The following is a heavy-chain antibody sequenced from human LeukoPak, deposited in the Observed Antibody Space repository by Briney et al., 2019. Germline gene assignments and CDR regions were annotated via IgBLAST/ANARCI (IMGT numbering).Heavy chain of an antibody. Sequence: GGSLRLSCAASGFTFSSYSMNWVRQAPGKGLEWVSYISSSSSTIYYADSVKGRFTISRDNAKDSLYLQMNSLRAEDTAVYYCARVLHKRNYDSSVYYGYWGQGTLVTVSS. V-gene: IGHV3-48*01. J-gene: IGHJ4*02. D-gene: IGHD3-22*01. CDR1: GFTFSSYS. CDR2: ISSSSSTI. CDR3: ARVLHKRNYDSSVYYGY.